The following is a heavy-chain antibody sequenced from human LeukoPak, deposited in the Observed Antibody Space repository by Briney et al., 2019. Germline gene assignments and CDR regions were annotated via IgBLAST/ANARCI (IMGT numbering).Heavy chain of an antibody. CDR1: GFTFSSYS. CDR2: ISGSSNYI. D-gene: IGHD6-19*01. V-gene: IGHV3-21*01. Sequence: GGSLRLSCAASGFTFSSYSMNWVRQAPGKGLEWGSSISGSSNYIYYADSVKGRFTISRDNAKNSLYLQMNSLRAEDTAVYYCARDRPPGYSSGWPEYFHHWGQGTLVTVSS. J-gene: IGHJ1*01. CDR3: ARDRPPGYSSGWPEYFHH.